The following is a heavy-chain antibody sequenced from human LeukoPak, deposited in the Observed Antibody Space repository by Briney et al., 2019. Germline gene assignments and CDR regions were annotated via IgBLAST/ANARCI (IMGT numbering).Heavy chain of an antibody. Sequence: PSETLSLTCTVSGGSISSSSYYWGWIRQPPGKGLEWIGSIYYSGSTYYNPSLKSRVTISVDTSKNQFSLKLSSVTAADTAVYYCASSEYSQWDWFDPWGEGTLVTVSS. J-gene: IGHJ5*02. CDR2: IYYSGST. CDR1: GGSISSSSYY. CDR3: ASSEYSQWDWFDP. V-gene: IGHV4-39*01. D-gene: IGHD5-18*01.